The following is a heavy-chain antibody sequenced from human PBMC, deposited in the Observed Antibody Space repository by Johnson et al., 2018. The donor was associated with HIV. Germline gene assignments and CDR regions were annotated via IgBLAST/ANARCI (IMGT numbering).Heavy chain of an antibody. Sequence: QVQLVESGGGVVQPGRSLRLSCAASGFSFSSYGMHWVRQAPGKGLEWVAFIRYDGSNKYYADSVKGRFTISRDNSKNTLYLQMNSLKSDDTAMYYCATERGVSEWLRRPFDAFDVWGQGTMVTVSS. D-gene: IGHD3-3*01. V-gene: IGHV3-33*08. CDR1: GFSFSSYG. J-gene: IGHJ3*01. CDR3: ATERGVSEWLRRPFDAFDV. CDR2: IRYDGSNK.